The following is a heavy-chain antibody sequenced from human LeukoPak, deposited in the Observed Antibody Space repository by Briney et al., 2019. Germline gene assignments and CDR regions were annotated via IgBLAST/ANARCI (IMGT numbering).Heavy chain of an antibody. CDR1: GYTFTSYY. CDR3: ARDPNLDGYINTLDY. Sequence: ASVKVSCKASGYTFTSYYMHWVRQAPGQGLEWMGIINPSGGSTSYAQKFQGRVTMTRDTSTSTVYMELSSLRSEDTAVYYCARDPNLDGYINTLDYWGQGTLVTVSS. J-gene: IGHJ4*02. D-gene: IGHD5-24*01. V-gene: IGHV1-46*01. CDR2: INPSGGST.